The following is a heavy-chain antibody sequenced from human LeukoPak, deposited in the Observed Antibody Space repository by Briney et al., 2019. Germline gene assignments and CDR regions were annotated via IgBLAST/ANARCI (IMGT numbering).Heavy chain of an antibody. CDR3: ARIRDGAFDI. CDR1: GYTFTSYD. CDR2: ISAYDGDT. D-gene: IGHD5-24*01. Sequence: ASVKVSCKASGYTFTSYDINWVRQAPGQGLEWMGWISAYDGDTNYAHKFQGRVTMTTDTSTRTASMELRSLRSDDAAVYYCARIRDGAFDIWGQGTMVTVSS. J-gene: IGHJ3*02. V-gene: IGHV1-18*01.